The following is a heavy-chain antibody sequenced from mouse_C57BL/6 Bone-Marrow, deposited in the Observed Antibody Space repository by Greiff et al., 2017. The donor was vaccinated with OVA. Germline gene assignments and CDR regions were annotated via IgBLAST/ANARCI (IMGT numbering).Heavy chain of an antibody. CDR1: GYSITSGYY. CDR3: AREEGLGLLIDY. J-gene: IGHJ2*01. CDR2: ISYDGSN. V-gene: IGHV3-6*01. D-gene: IGHD1-1*01. Sequence: EVQLQESGPGLVKPSQSLSLTCSVTGYSITSGYYWNWIRQFPGNKLEWMGYISYDGSNNYNPSLKNRISITRDTSKNQFFLKLNSVTTEDTATYYCAREEGLGLLIDYWGQGTTLTVSS.